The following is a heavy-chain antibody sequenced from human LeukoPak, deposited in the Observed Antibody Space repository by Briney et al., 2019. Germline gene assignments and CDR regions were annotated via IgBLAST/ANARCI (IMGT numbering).Heavy chain of an antibody. CDR2: ISPSGGIT. D-gene: IGHD3-16*01. CDR3: AKDDDWGRYKH. V-gene: IGHV3-23*01. J-gene: IGHJ1*01. CDR1: GFSLRNYA. Sequence: GGSLRLSCVGSGFSLRNYAMTWVRQAPGKGFEFVSGISPSGGITYYTDSVKGRFTISRDNSKNTQSLQMNSLRAEDTAVYYCAKDDDWGRYKHWGQGTLVTVSS.